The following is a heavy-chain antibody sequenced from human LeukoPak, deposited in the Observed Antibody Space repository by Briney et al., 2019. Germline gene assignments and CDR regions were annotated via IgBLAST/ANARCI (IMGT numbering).Heavy chain of an antibody. D-gene: IGHD3-3*01. CDR3: ARGIGFWSAYSTLNWFDP. V-gene: IGHV4-4*07. CDR2: IDTSGST. Sequence: SETLSLTCTVSGGSISIYYWSWIRQPAGMGLEWIGRIDTSGSTNYNPSLKSRVTMSVDTSKNQFSLKLNSVTAAGTAVYYCARGIGFWSAYSTLNWFDPWGQGTLVTVSS. J-gene: IGHJ5*02. CDR1: GGSISIYY.